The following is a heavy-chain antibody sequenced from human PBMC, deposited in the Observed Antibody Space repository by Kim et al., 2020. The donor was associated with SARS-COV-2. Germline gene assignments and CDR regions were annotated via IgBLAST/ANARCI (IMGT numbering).Heavy chain of an antibody. Sequence: SETLSLTCTVSGGSINSYYWSWIRQPAGKGLEWIGRIYTSESTNYNPSLKIRVTMSVDTSKNQLSLKLSSVTAADTAVHYCARDPGVPAVIPFYFFYYA. CDR3: ARDPGVPAVIPFYFFYYA. J-gene: IGHJ6*01. D-gene: IGHD2-2*02. V-gene: IGHV4-4*07. CDR1: GGSINSYY. CDR2: IYTSEST.